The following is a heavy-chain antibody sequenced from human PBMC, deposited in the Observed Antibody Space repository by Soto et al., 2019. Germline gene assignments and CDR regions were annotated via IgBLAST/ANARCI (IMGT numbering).Heavy chain of an antibody. Sequence: QVQLVESGGAVVQPGRSLRLSCAASGFTFSDYAMHWVRQAPGKGLEWVALTSYDGSNKYYPDSVKGRFTISRDNSKNTVVLQMTGLRAEDTAVYYCAKWVATAAIEYFHHWGQGTLVTVSS. J-gene: IGHJ1*01. V-gene: IGHV3-30*18. CDR2: TSYDGSNK. CDR3: AKWVATAAIEYFHH. CDR1: GFTFSDYA. D-gene: IGHD2-15*01.